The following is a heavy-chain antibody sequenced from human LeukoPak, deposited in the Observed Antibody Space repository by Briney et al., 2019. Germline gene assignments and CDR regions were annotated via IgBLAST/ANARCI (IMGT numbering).Heavy chain of an antibody. CDR3: AKTHDFYGDDSFDY. J-gene: IGHJ4*02. Sequence: GGSRRLSCPASGFTFPSYAMSWVRQAPGKGLGWVSVISGSGGSTYYADSVKGRFTISRDNSKNTLYLQMNSLRAEDTAVYYCAKTHDFYGDDSFDYWGQGTLVTVSS. D-gene: IGHD4-17*01. CDR2: ISGSGGST. V-gene: IGHV3-23*01. CDR1: GFTFPSYA.